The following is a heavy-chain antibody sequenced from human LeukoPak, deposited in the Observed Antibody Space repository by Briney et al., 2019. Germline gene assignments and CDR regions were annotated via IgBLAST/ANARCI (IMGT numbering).Heavy chain of an antibody. CDR2: ISAYNGNT. J-gene: IGHJ4*02. Sequence: GGSLRLSCAASGFTVSSNYMSWVRQAPGQGLEWMGWISAYNGNTNYAQKLQGGVTMTTDTSTSTAYMELRSLRSDDTAAYYCARGGLRAYFDYWGQGTLVTVSS. CDR3: ARGGLRAYFDY. D-gene: IGHD3/OR15-3a*01. CDR1: GFTVSSNY. V-gene: IGHV1-18*04.